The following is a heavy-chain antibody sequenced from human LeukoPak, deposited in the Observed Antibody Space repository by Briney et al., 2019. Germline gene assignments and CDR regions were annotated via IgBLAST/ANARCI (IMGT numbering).Heavy chain of an antibody. J-gene: IGHJ4*02. V-gene: IGHV3-48*03. CDR3: AKDRAGYSLDY. Sequence: GGSLRLSCAASGFTFSSYEMNWVRQAPGKGLEWVSYISSSGSTIYYADSVKDRFTISRDNSKNTLYLQMNSLRAEDTAVYYCAKDRAGYSLDYWGQGTLVTVSS. CDR2: ISSSGSTI. D-gene: IGHD6-13*01. CDR1: GFTFSSYE.